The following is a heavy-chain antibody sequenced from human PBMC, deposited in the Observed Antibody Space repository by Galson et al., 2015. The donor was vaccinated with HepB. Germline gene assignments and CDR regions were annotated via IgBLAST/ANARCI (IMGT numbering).Heavy chain of an antibody. J-gene: IGHJ5*02. CDR1: GDSVSSNGAV. CDR3: ARYSCTWDAQAYNWFDP. D-gene: IGHD2-2*01. V-gene: IGHV6-1*01. CDR2: TYYRSKGYN. Sequence: CAISGDSVSSNGAVCNWIRQSPSRGLEWLGRTYYRSKGYNDSALSVKGRISFNADTSKNQFSLQLNSVTPEDTAVYYCARYSCTWDAQAYNWFDPWGQGTLVTGSS.